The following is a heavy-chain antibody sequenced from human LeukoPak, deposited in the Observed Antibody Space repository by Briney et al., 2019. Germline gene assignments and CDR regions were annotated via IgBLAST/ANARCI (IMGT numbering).Heavy chain of an antibody. V-gene: IGHV4-39*07. Sequence: PSETLSLTCTVSGGSISSSSYYWAWIRQPPGKGLEWIGSIYYSGTTYYNPSLKSRVTISIDTSKNQFSLELNSVTAADTAVYYCSRETSSSSTIWGQGTLVTVSS. CDR2: IYYSGTT. J-gene: IGHJ4*02. D-gene: IGHD6-6*01. CDR3: SRETSSSSTI. CDR1: GGSISSSSYY.